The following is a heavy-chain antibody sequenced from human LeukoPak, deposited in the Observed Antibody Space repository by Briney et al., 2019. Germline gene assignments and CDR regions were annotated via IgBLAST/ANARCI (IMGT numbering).Heavy chain of an antibody. D-gene: IGHD3-22*01. CDR1: GFTVSSNY. CDR2: VYSDFTT. Sequence: PGGSLRLSCSVSGFTVSSNYMIWVRQAPGKGLEWVSIVYSDFTTYYSDSVKGRFTISRDTSKNTLYLQMNSLRAEDTAVYYCASGGYDSSGYYAYYFDYWGQGTLVTVSS. J-gene: IGHJ4*02. V-gene: IGHV3-66*01. CDR3: ASGGYDSSGYYAYYFDY.